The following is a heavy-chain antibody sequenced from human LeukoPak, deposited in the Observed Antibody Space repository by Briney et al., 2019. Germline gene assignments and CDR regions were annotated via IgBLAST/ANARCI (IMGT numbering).Heavy chain of an antibody. Sequence: SGTLSLTCAVSGASISSTNWWSWVRQPPGKGLEWIGEIYHNGNTNFNPSLKSRVTISVDKSKNQFSLKLTSVTAADTAVYYCASVPRYDGNYFFDSWGQGTLVTVSS. J-gene: IGHJ4*02. CDR3: ASVPRYDGNYFFDS. D-gene: IGHD4-23*01. CDR1: GASISSTNW. V-gene: IGHV4-4*02. CDR2: IYHNGNT.